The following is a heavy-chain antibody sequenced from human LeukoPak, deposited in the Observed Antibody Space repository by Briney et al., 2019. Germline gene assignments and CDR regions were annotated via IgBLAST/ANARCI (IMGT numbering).Heavy chain of an antibody. CDR3: AKSRVVIPRYYFDY. V-gene: IGHV3-23*01. D-gene: IGHD2-15*01. Sequence: GGSLRLSCAASGFTFSNYAMSWVRQAPGKGLEWVSAISGSGGSTYYADSVKGRFTISRDNSKNTLYLQMNSLRAEDTAVYYCAKSRVVIPRYYFDYWGQGTLVTVSS. J-gene: IGHJ4*02. CDR1: GFTFSNYA. CDR2: ISGSGGST.